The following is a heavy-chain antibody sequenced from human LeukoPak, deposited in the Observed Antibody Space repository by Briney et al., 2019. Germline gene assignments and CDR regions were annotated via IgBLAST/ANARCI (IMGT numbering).Heavy chain of an antibody. Sequence: PGGSLRLSCAASGFTFSSYSMNWVRQAPGKGLEWVSSISSSSSYIYYADSVKGRFTSSRDNAKNSLYLQMNSLRAEDTAVYYCARSYSSGWYRSDYWGQGTLVTVSS. CDR2: ISSSSSYI. D-gene: IGHD6-19*01. CDR1: GFTFSSYS. J-gene: IGHJ4*02. V-gene: IGHV3-21*01. CDR3: ARSYSSGWYRSDY.